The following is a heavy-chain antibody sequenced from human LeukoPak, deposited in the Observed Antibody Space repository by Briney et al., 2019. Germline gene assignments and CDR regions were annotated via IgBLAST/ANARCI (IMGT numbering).Heavy chain of an antibody. V-gene: IGHV1-46*01. CDR2: INPSGGST. CDR1: GYTFTSYY. J-gene: IGHJ6*02. CDR3: ARASISPSYYYYGMDV. Sequence: ASVKVSCKASGYTFTSYYMHWVRQAPGQGLEWMGIINPSGGSTSYAQKFQGRVTMTRDTSASTAYMELSSLRSEDTAVYYCARASISPSYYYYGMDVWGQGTTVTVSS.